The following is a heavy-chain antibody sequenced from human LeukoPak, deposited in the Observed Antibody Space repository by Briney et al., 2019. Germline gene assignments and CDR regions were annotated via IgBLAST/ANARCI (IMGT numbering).Heavy chain of an antibody. Sequence: GGSLRLSCAASGFTFSDYYMSWIRQAPGKGLEWVSYISSSGSTIYYADSVKGRFTISRDNAKNSLYLQMNSLRAEDTALYYCARDPLATDSSGLYPDYWGQGTLVTVSS. D-gene: IGHD3-22*01. CDR3: ARDPLATDSSGLYPDY. CDR2: ISSSGSTI. CDR1: GFTFSDYY. V-gene: IGHV3-11*01. J-gene: IGHJ4*02.